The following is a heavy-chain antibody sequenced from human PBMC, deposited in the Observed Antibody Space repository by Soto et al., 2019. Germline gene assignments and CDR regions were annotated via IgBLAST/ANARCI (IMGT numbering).Heavy chain of an antibody. CDR3: ARDQGIAAAGTPVEPPAYYFDY. CDR1: GYTFTSYY. Sequence: ASVKVSCKASGYTFTSYYMHWVRQAPGQGLEWMGIINPSGGSTSYAQKFQGRVTMTRDTSTSTVYMELSSLRSEDTAVYYCARDQGIAAAGTPVEPPAYYFDYWGQGTLVTVSS. V-gene: IGHV1-46*01. D-gene: IGHD6-13*01. CDR2: INPSGGST. J-gene: IGHJ4*02.